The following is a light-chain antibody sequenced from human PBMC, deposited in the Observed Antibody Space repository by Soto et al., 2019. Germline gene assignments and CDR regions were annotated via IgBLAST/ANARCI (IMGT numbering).Light chain of an antibody. CDR1: QSVSISY. CDR3: QQYGSSPRT. V-gene: IGKV3-20*01. Sequence: EVVLPQSQGTLSLSPGERATLSCRASQSVSISYLACYQQKPGQAPRLLIYGASSRATGIPDRFSGSGSGTDFTLTISRLEPEDFAVYYCQQYGSSPRTFGQGTKVDIK. J-gene: IGKJ1*01. CDR2: GAS.